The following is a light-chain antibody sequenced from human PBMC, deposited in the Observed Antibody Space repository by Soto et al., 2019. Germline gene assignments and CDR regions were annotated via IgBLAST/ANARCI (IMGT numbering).Light chain of an antibody. V-gene: IGKV1-12*01. J-gene: IGKJ1*01. CDR1: QDIGGR. CDR2: AAS. Sequence: DIQMTQSPSSVSASVGDRITITCRASQDIGGRLAWLQQKPGIAPQYLIQAASILQSGVPSRFSCSGSGTEFILTINTLHPEDFASYFCLQVYSFPRTFGLATKVDVK. CDR3: LQVYSFPRT.